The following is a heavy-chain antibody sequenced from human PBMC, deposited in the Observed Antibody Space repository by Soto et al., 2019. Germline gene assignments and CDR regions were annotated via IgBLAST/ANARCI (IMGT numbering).Heavy chain of an antibody. V-gene: IGHV4-39*01. Sequence: QLQLQESGPGLVKPSETLSLTCTVSGGSISSSTYYWGWVRQPPGKGLGWIGCIYYSGSTYYNPSLNSRVTISVDMSRNQFSLKLSPVTAADTAVYYCARFSWYYDRSVDFQAWGQGTPVTVSS. CDR3: ARFSWYYDRSVDFQA. CDR2: IYYSGST. J-gene: IGHJ1*01. D-gene: IGHD3-22*01. CDR1: GGSISSSTYY.